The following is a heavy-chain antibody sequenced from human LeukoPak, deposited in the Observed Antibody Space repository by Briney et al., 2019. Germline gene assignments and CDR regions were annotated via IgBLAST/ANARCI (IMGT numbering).Heavy chain of an antibody. J-gene: IGHJ6*03. Sequence: GGSLRLSCAASGFTFSAYDMNWVRQATGKGLEWVSAIGTTDDTYYPGSMKGRFTISRENAKNSLYLQMNSLTAGDTAVYYCARDLPQKVSNYYYYYVDVWGKGTTVTISS. V-gene: IGHV3-13*01. CDR3: ARDLPQKVSNYYYYYVDV. CDR1: GFTFSAYD. CDR2: IGTTDDT. D-gene: IGHD2-8*01.